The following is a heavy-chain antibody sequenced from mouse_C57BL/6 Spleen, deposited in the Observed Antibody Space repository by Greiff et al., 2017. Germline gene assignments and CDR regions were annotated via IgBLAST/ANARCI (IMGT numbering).Heavy chain of an antibody. CDR1: GYTFTSYW. CDR2: IHPSDSDT. J-gene: IGHJ4*01. D-gene: IGHD1-1*01. Sequence: QVQLQQPGAELVKPGASVKVSCKASGYTFTSYWMHWVKQRPGQGLEWIGRIHPSDSDTNYNQKFKGKATLTVDKSSSTAYMQLSSLTSEDSAVYYCAIEEIWTTVVARAMDYWGQGTSVTVSS. V-gene: IGHV1-74*01. CDR3: AIEEIWTTVVARAMDY.